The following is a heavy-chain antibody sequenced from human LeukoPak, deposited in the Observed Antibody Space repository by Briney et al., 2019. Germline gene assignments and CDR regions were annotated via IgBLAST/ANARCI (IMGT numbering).Heavy chain of an antibody. CDR3: ARGTGWITDY. CDR1: GLTFSNYW. Sequence: GGSLRLSCAASGLTFSNYWMNWVRQAPGKGLEWVANIKQDGSEQYYVDSVKGRFTVSRDNAKNSLFLQMNSLRGEDTAVYFCARGTGWITDYWGQGTLVTVSS. CDR2: IKQDGSEQ. J-gene: IGHJ4*02. V-gene: IGHV3-7*03. D-gene: IGHD6-19*01.